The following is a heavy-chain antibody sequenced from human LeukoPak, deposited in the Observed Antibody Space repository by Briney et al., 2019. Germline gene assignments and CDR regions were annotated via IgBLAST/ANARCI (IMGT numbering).Heavy chain of an antibody. Sequence: GGSLRLSCVSSGFSFETYTMNWVRQAPGKGLEWVSFISSTSSDINYADSVRDRFTISRDNAKNSLFLQMDSLRVEDTAVYYCAKGLFSGYDKSLDFWAQGTLVTVSS. CDR1: GFSFETYT. V-gene: IGHV3-21*04. CDR3: AKGLFSGYDKSLDF. D-gene: IGHD5-12*01. J-gene: IGHJ4*02. CDR2: ISSTSSDI.